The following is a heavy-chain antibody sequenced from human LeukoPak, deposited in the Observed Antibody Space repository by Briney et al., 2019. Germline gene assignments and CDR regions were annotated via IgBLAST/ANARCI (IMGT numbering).Heavy chain of an antibody. CDR2: IYYSGST. V-gene: IGHV4-59*08. Sequence: SETLSLTCTVSGGSISSYYWSWIRQPPGKGLEWIGYIYYSGSTNYNPSLKSRVTISVDTSKNQFSLKLSSVTAADTAAYYCARHGHSSSWYYFEYWGQGTLVTVSS. CDR3: ARHGHSSSWYYFEY. J-gene: IGHJ4*02. D-gene: IGHD6-13*01. CDR1: GGSISSYY.